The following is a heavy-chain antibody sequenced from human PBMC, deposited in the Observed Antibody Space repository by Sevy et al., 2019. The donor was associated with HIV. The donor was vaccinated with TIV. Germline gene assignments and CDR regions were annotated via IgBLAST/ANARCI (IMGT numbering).Heavy chain of an antibody. CDR2: ISSSGSTI. Sequence: GGSMRLSCAASGFTFSSYEMNWVRQAPGKGLEWVSYISSSGSTIYYAYSVKVRFTIFRDNANKSLYLQMNILRAEATAVYYGGPDGCWNTFGGVIVPFDYWGQGTLVTVSS. CDR1: GFTFSSYE. D-gene: IGHD3-16*02. CDR3: GPDGCWNTFGGVIVPFDY. J-gene: IGHJ4*02. V-gene: IGHV3-48*03.